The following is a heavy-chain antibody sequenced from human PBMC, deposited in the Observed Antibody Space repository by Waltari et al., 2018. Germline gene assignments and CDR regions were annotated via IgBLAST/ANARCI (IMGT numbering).Heavy chain of an antibody. D-gene: IGHD6-13*01. CDR3: AIGGVETSWYWRY. V-gene: IGHV3-7*01. Sequence: EVQVVESGGGLVQPGGSLRLSCAASGFTFSGPWMPWARQAPGKGLEWVANIKTDGSETYYVDSVKGRFTISRDNTKNSLYLQMSSLRAEDTAVYYCAIGGVETSWYWRYWGQGTLVTVSS. CDR2: IKTDGSET. J-gene: IGHJ4*02. CDR1: GFTFSGPW.